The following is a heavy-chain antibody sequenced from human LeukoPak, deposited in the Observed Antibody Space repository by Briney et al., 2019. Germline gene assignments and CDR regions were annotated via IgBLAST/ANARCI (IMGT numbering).Heavy chain of an antibody. J-gene: IGHJ3*02. CDR1: GFTFSSYW. D-gene: IGHD3-10*01. CDR2: INSDGNST. Sequence: SGGSLRLSCAVSGFTFSSYWMHWVRQAPGKGLVWVSRINSDGNSTSYADSVKGRFTISRDNAENTLYLQMNSLRAEDTAVYYCARDDAMVRGTIDIWGQGTMVTVS. CDR3: ARDDAMVRGTIDI. V-gene: IGHV3-74*01.